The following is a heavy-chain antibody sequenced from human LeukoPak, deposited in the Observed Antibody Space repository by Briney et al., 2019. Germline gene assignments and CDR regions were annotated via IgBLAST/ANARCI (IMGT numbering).Heavy chain of an antibody. CDR1: GGTFSSYA. D-gene: IGHD2-2*01. V-gene: IGHV1-69*04. CDR3: ASDGPRRYCSSTSCYHFDY. CDR2: IIPILGIA. J-gene: IGHJ4*02. Sequence: SVKVSCKASGGTFSSYAIIWVRQAPGQGLEWMGRIIPILGIANYAQKFQGRVTITADKSTSTAYMELSSLRSEDTAVYYCASDGPRRYCSSTSCYHFDYWGQGTLVTVSS.